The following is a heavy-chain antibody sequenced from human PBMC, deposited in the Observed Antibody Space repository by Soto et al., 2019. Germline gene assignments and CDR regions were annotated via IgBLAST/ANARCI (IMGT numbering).Heavy chain of an antibody. D-gene: IGHD5-18*01. V-gene: IGHV2-5*01. J-gene: IGHJ4*02. CDR3: GHTGYSYDTFGY. CDR1: GFSLTTSGVG. Sequence: QITLKESGPTLVKPTQTLTLTCTFSGFSLTTSGVGVGWIRQPPGKALEWLALIFWNDDERYSPSLKSRLTITKDTSKNQVVLTMTNMDPVDTATYYSGHTGYSYDTFGYWGRGTLVTVSS. CDR2: IFWNDDE.